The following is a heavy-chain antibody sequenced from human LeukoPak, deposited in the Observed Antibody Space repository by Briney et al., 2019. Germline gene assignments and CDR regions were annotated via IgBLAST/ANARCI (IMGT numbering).Heavy chain of an antibody. V-gene: IGHV3-20*04. CDR1: GFSFDDYG. D-gene: IGHD6-19*01. CDR3: AREYSSGWYLDY. J-gene: IGHJ4*02. CDR2: INWNGDST. Sequence: GGALRLSCAASGFSFDDYGLTWVRQAPGKGLEWVSGINWNGDSTDYADSVKGRFTISRDNAKNSLYLQMNSLRAEDTALYYCAREYSSGWYLDYWGQGTLVTVSS.